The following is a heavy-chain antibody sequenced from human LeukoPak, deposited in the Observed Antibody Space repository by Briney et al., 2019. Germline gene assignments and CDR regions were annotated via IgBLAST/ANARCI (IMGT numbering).Heavy chain of an antibody. CDR2: ISYDGSNK. V-gene: IGHV3-30*18. CDR3: AKEALSSSAA. CDR1: GFTFSSYG. J-gene: IGHJ5*02. D-gene: IGHD2/OR15-2a*01. Sequence: GGSLRLSCAASGFTFSSYGMHWVRQAPGEGLEWVAVISYDGSNKYYADSVKGRFTISRDNSKNTLYLQMNSLRAEDTAVYYCAKEALSSSAAWGQGTLVTVSS.